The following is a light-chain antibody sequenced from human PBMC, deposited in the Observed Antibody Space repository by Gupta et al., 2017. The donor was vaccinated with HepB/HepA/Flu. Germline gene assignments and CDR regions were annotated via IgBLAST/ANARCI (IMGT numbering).Light chain of an antibody. CDR2: GAS. Sequence: EIVLPQSPGTLSLSPGERATLSCRASQSVSSSYLAWYQQKPGQAPRLLIYGASSRATGIPDRFSGSGSGTDFTLTISRLEPEDFAVYYCQQSRSSPWTFGQGTKVEIK. CDR3: QQSRSSPWT. J-gene: IGKJ1*01. V-gene: IGKV3-20*01. CDR1: QSVSSSY.